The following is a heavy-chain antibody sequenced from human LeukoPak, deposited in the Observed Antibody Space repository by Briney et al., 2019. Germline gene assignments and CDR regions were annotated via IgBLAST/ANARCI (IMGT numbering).Heavy chain of an antibody. CDR1: GGSFSDYY. D-gene: IGHD2-2*01. CDR3: ASADIVVVPSAMPIFGY. V-gene: IGHV4-34*01. Sequence: SETLSLTCAVYGGSFSDYYWSWIRQPPGKGLEWIGEINHSGSTNYNPSLKSRVTISVDTSKNQFSLKLGSVTAADTAVYYCASADIVVVPSAMPIFGYWGQGTLVTVSS. J-gene: IGHJ4*02. CDR2: INHSGST.